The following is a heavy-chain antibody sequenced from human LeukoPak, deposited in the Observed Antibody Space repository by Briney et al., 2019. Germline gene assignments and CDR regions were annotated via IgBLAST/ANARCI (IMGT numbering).Heavy chain of an antibody. J-gene: IGHJ4*02. D-gene: IGHD3-22*01. V-gene: IGHV1-69*13. Sequence: GASVKVSCKASGGTFSSYAISWVRQAPGQGLEWMGGIIPIFGTAIYAQKFQGRVTITADESTSTAYMELSSLRSEDTAVYYCARGLDVSSGHFDYWGQGTLVTVSS. CDR3: ARGLDVSSGHFDY. CDR2: IIPIFGTA. CDR1: GGTFSSYA.